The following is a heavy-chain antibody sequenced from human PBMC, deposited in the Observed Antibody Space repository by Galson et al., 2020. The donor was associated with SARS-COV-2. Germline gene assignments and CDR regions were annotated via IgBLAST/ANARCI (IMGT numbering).Heavy chain of an antibody. Sequence: GESLKISCAASGFTFSSFAMYWARQAPGKGLEYVSGIRSDGSNTNYADSVKGRFIISRDDSKNTLYLQMSSLRVEDTAVYYSVRGSVWGQGTLVTVSS. CDR3: VRGSV. V-gene: IGHV3-64D*08. J-gene: IGHJ4*02. CDR1: GFTFSSFA. CDR2: IRSDGSNT.